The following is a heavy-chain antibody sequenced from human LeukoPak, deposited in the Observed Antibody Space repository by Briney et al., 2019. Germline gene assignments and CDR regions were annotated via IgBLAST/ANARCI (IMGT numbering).Heavy chain of an antibody. D-gene: IGHD1-26*01. Sequence: GRSLGLSCAASGFTFDDYSMHWVRQAPGKGLEWVSGISWNSGSIGYADSVKGRFTISRDAAKNSLYLQMNTLRADDTALYYCAKGGRPFDYWGQGTLVTVSS. CDR2: ISWNSGSI. CDR3: AKGGRPFDY. V-gene: IGHV3-9*01. J-gene: IGHJ4*02. CDR1: GFTFDDYS.